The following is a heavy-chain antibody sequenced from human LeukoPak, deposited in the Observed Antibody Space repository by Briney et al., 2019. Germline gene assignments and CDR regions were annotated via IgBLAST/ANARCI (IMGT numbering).Heavy chain of an antibody. Sequence: PSETLSLTCIVSGGSISSYYWSWIRQPAGKGLEWIGRIYTSGRTNYNPSLKSRVTMSVDTSKNQFSLKLSSVTAADTAVYYCARFYGSGSYSPRGDYYYYMDVWGKGTTVTISS. J-gene: IGHJ6*03. CDR1: GGSISSYY. V-gene: IGHV4-4*07. CDR2: IYTSGRT. D-gene: IGHD3-10*01. CDR3: ARFYGSGSYSPRGDYYYYMDV.